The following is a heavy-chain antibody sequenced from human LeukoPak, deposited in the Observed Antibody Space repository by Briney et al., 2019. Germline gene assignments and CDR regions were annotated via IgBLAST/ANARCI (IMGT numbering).Heavy chain of an antibody. V-gene: IGHV1-58*01. CDR1: GFTFTSSA. CDR3: AREPQRGGYDLDY. CDR2: IVVGSGNT. D-gene: IGHD5-12*01. J-gene: IGHJ4*02. Sequence: ASVKVSCKASGFTFTSSAVQWVRQARGQRLEWIGWIVVGSGNTNYAQKFQERVTITRDMSTSTAYMELSSLRSEDTAVYYCAREPQRGGYDLDYWGQGTLVTVSS.